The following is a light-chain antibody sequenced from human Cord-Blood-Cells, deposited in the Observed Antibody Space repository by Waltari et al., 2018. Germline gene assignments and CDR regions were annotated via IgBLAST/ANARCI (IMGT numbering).Light chain of an antibody. V-gene: IGLV2-8*01. Sequence: QSALTQPPSAPGSPGQSVPISCTGTSSDVGGYNYVSWYQQHPGKAPQLMIYEVSKRPSGVPDRFSGSKSGNTASLTVSGLQAEDEADYYCSSYAGSNNLVFGGGTKLTVL. CDR3: SSYAGSNNLV. CDR2: EVS. CDR1: SSDVGGYNY. J-gene: IGLJ2*01.